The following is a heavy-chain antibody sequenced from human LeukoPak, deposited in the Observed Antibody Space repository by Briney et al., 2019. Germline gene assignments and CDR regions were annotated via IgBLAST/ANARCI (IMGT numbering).Heavy chain of an antibody. V-gene: IGHV3-30*18. D-gene: IGHD1-1*01. Sequence: GGSLRLSCAASGFTFSSYGMHWVRQAPGKGLEWVAVISYDGSNKYYADSVKGRFTISRDNSKNTLYLQMNSLRAEDTAVYYCAKFDWNDGYFDYWGQGTLVTVSS. CDR1: GFTFSSYG. J-gene: IGHJ4*02. CDR2: ISYDGSNK. CDR3: AKFDWNDGYFDY.